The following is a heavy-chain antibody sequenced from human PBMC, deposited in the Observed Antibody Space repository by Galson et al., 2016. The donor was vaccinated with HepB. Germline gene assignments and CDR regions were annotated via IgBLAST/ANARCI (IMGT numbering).Heavy chain of an antibody. J-gene: IGHJ6*03. Sequence: SLRLSCAASGFTFRSYAMHWVRQAPGKGLEWVSSISSSSTYIYYADSVKGRFTISRDNAKNSLYLQMNSLRAEDTAVYYCAKDLGDRMVTVYYYMDVWGKGTTVTVSS. CDR3: AKDLGDRMVTVYYYMDV. D-gene: IGHD4-23*01. CDR2: ISSSSTYI. V-gene: IGHV3-21*04. CDR1: GFTFRSYA.